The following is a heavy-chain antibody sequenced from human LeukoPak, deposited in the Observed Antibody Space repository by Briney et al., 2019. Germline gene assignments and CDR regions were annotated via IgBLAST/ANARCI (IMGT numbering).Heavy chain of an antibody. V-gene: IGHV3-23*01. D-gene: IGHD3-16*01. CDR3: ANPRGLVDY. CDR2: ISGSGEST. CDR1: GFTFSGYA. J-gene: IGHJ4*02. Sequence: GXSLGLSCAASGFTFSGYAMSWVRQAPGKGLEWVSAISGSGESTYYANSVKGRFTISRDNSKNTLYLQMNSLRVEDTAVYYCANPRGLVDYWGQGTLVTVSS.